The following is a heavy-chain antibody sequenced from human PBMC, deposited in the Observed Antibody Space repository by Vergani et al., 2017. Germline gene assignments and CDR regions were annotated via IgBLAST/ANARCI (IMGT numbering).Heavy chain of an antibody. J-gene: IGHJ4*02. Sequence: QVQLQESGPGLVKPSQTLSLTCSVSGDSIRSGVYYWNWIRQHPGKGLEWIGYIYSTGSTHHNPSLRRRINMSVDTSKNQFSLKLNSVTAADTAMYYCAIIGGYDEGYAFRIGYFDSWGPGILVTVSS. V-gene: IGHV4-31*03. CDR2: IYSTGST. CDR1: GDSIRSGVYY. D-gene: IGHD3-16*01. CDR3: AIIGGYDEGYAFRIGYFDS.